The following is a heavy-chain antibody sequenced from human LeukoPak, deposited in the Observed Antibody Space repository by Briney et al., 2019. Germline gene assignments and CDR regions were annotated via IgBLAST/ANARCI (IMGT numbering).Heavy chain of an antibody. CDR1: GGSFSGYY. D-gene: IGHD3-22*01. V-gene: IGHV4-34*01. J-gene: IGHJ4*02. Sequence: SETLSLTCAVYGGSFSGYYWSWIRQPPGKGLEWIGEINHSGSTNYNPSLKSRVTISVDTSKNQFSLKLSSVTAADTAVYYCARDRKDYDSSGYYYDFFDYWGQGTLVTASS. CDR2: INHSGST. CDR3: ARDRKDYDSSGYYYDFFDY.